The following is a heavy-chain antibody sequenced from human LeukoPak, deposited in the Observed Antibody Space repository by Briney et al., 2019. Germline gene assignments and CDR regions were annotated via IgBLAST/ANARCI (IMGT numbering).Heavy chain of an antibody. CDR3: ARETVVVPAAPWGYFDY. D-gene: IGHD2-2*01. CDR1: GGTFSSYA. Sequence: SVKVSCKASGGTFSSYAISWVRQAPGQGLEWMGGIIPIFGTANYAQKFQGRVTITADESTSTAYMELSSLRSEDTAVYYYARETVVVPAAPWGYFDYWGQGTLVTVSS. CDR2: IIPIFGTA. V-gene: IGHV1-69*01. J-gene: IGHJ4*02.